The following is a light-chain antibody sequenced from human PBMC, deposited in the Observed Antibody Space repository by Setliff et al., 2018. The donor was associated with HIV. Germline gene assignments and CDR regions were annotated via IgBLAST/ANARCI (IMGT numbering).Light chain of an antibody. Sequence: QSVLAQPRSVSGSPGQSVTISCTGTSSDVGSYNYVSWYQQHPGKAPKLMIYDVSKRPSGVPDRFSGSKSSNTASLTISGLQAEDEADYYCCSYAGSYTWVFGTGTKVTVL. V-gene: IGLV2-11*01. J-gene: IGLJ1*01. CDR1: SSDVGSYNY. CDR3: CSYAGSYTWV. CDR2: DVS.